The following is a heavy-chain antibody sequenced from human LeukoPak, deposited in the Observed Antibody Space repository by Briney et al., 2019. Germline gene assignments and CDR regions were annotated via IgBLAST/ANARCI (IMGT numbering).Heavy chain of an antibody. CDR1: GFSFSKFD. V-gene: IGHV3-23*01. CDR2: ISGSGVST. D-gene: IGHD3-9*01. Sequence: PGGSLRLSCTASGFSFSKFDMIWVRQAPGKGLEWVSGISGSGVSTYFADSVKGRFTVSRDNSKNTVFLQMKSLRAEDTAIYYCAKGGAYYDVLTGYYPPLYDYFGLDVWGQGTTVTVSS. J-gene: IGHJ6*02. CDR3: AKGGAYYDVLTGYYPPLYDYFGLDV.